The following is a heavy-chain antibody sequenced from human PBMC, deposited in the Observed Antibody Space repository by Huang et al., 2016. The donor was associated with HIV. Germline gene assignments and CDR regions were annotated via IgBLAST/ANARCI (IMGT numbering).Heavy chain of an antibody. V-gene: IGHV3-30*02. J-gene: IGHJ4*02. CDR1: GFFLSNYG. Sequence: VRLIESGGGVVQPGKSLRLSCATSGFFLSNYGMHWVRQAPGKGLKWGAFIRNDGMKKNYAESVGGRLTVGRDNGNNTLFLQMRILVVEDTAVYYCEIGDYYDSSGYHPGYFDYWGQGILVTVSS. CDR3: EIGDYYDSSGYHPGYFDY. CDR2: IRNDGMKK. D-gene: IGHD3-22*01.